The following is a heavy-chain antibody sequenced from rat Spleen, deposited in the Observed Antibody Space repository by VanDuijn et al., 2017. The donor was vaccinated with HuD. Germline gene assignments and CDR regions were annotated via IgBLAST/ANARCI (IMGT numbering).Heavy chain of an antibody. CDR3: ARRAYGYNFNYFAY. CDR1: GFSLTSYH. V-gene: IGHV2-16*01. CDR2: IWTGGST. J-gene: IGHJ3*01. Sequence: QVQLKESGPGLVQPSQTLSLTCTVSGFSLTSYHVSWVRQPPGKGLEWMGVIWTGGSTDYNSALKSRLSISRDISKSQVLLKMDNLQAEDRALYFCARRAYGYNFNYFAYWGQGTLVTVFS. D-gene: IGHD1-9*01.